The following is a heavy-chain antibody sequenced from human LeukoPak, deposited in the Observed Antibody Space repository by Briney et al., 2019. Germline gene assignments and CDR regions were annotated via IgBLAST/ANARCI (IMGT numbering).Heavy chain of an antibody. J-gene: IGHJ4*02. V-gene: IGHV3-30*04. Sequence: GGSLRLSCAASGFTFSSYVMHWVRQAPGKGLEWVAIISYDGSNEYYADSVKGRFTISRDNSKNTLYLQMNSLRAADTAVYYCARCYDSSGYADYWGQGTLVTVSS. CDR2: ISYDGSNE. CDR1: GFTFSSYV. D-gene: IGHD3-22*01. CDR3: ARCYDSSGYADY.